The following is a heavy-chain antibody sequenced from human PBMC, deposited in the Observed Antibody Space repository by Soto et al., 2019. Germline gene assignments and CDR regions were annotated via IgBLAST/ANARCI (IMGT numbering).Heavy chain of an antibody. CDR1: GGSVSSGSYY. J-gene: IGHJ5*02. CDR3: AYYDFWSGSWFDP. D-gene: IGHD3-3*01. V-gene: IGHV4-61*01. CDR2: IYYSGST. Sequence: SETLSLTCTVSGGSVSSGSYYWSWIRQPPGKGLEWIGYIYYSGSTNYNPSLKSRVTISVDTSKNQFSLKLSSATAADTAVYYCAYYDFWSGSWFDPWGQGTLVTVSS.